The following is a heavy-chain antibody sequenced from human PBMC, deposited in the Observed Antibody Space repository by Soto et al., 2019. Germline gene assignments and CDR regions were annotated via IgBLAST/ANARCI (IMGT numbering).Heavy chain of an antibody. D-gene: IGHD1-26*01. J-gene: IGHJ2*01. CDR3: ARVERGSYPDH. CDR2: ISNSGGFT. CDR1: GFTFIDFY. Sequence: VGSRRRSGAPCGFTFIDFYMTWIRQAPGKGLEWVSYISNSGGFTNYADSVRGRFTISRDNAKNSLYLQMNSLRADDTAVYYCARVERGSYPDHWG. V-gene: IGHV3-11*05.